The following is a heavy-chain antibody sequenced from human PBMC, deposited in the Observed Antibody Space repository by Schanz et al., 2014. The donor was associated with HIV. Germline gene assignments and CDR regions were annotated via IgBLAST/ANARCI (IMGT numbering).Heavy chain of an antibody. V-gene: IGHV1-2*02. CDR1: GYTFTGYY. J-gene: IGHJ3*02. CDR2: INPSSGGT. D-gene: IGHD5-18*01. Sequence: QVQLVQSGAEVKKPGASVKVSCKASGYTFTGYYMHWVRQAPGQGLEWMGWINPSSGGTEDAQKFQGRVTMTRDTSISTAYMEVSRLRSDDTAVYYCASGRFDTVIWWGDAFLIWGRGTMVTVSS. CDR3: ASGRFDTVIWWGDAFLI.